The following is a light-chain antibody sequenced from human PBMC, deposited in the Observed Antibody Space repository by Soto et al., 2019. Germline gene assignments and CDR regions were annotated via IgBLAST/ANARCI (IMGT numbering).Light chain of an antibody. CDR3: QQYNNYSQCT. Sequence: DIQMTQSPSTLSASVGDRVTTTCRASQSIKNWLAWYQQKPGEAPKLLIYPASTFESGVPSTFSGSGSGTEFTLTISGLQPDDVATYHDQQYNNYSQCTFGPGTIVYIK. J-gene: IGKJ3*01. CDR2: PAS. V-gene: IGKV1-5*01. CDR1: QSIKNW.